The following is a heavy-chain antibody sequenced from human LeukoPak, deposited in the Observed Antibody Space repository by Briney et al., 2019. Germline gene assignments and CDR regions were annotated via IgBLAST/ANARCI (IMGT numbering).Heavy chain of an antibody. CDR1: GFTFDDYA. D-gene: IGHD5-18*01. CDR3: AKDGGTAMDYYYYYMDV. CDR2: ISWDGGST. J-gene: IGHJ6*03. V-gene: IGHV3-43D*03. Sequence: PGGSLRLSCAASGFTFDDYAMHWVRHAPGKGLEWVSLISWDGGSTYYADSVKGRFTISRDNSKNSLYLQMNSLRAEDTALYYCAKDGGTAMDYYYYYMDVWGKGTTVTVSS.